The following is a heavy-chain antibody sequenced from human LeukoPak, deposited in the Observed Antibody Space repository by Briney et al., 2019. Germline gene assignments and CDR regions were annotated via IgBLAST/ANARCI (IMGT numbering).Heavy chain of an antibody. J-gene: IGHJ4*02. D-gene: IGHD4-17*01. Sequence: SETLSLTCTVSGGSISTYYWTWIRQSPGKGLEWIGYTQYRGYADYSPSLKSRVTISVDTSNNQCSLRLSSVTAADTAVYYCARVGSLTTFDWGQGTLATVSS. CDR2: TQYRGYA. V-gene: IGHV4-59*01. CDR1: GGSISTYY. CDR3: ARVGSLTTFD.